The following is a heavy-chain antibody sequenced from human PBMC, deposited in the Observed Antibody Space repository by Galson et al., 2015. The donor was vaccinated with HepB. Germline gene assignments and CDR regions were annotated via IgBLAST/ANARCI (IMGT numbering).Heavy chain of an antibody. CDR3: AHSRTDKAMGDY. J-gene: IGHJ4*02. CDR2: IYWDDDE. Sequence: PALVKPTQTLTLTCTFSGFSLSTDGVGVGWIRQPPGKALEWLALIYWDDDERYRPSLKSRLTITKDTSKNQVVLTMTNMDPVDTATYYCAHSRTDKAMGDYWGQGILVTVSS. D-gene: IGHD5-18*01. CDR1: GFSLSTDGVG. V-gene: IGHV2-5*02.